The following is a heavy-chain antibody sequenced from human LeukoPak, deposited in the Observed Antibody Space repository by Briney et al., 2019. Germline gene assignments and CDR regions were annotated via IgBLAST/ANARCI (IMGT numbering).Heavy chain of an antibody. CDR1: GASINYFY. Sequence: PSETLSLTCSVSGASINYFYWNWIRQAPGKGLEWIGNIYYSGSTYYNPSLKSRVTISVDTSKNQFSLKLSSVTAADTAVYYCASLAVTTVNLGYWGQGTLVTVSS. V-gene: IGHV4-59*04. CDR2: IYYSGST. D-gene: IGHD4-17*01. CDR3: ASLAVTTVNLGY. J-gene: IGHJ4*02.